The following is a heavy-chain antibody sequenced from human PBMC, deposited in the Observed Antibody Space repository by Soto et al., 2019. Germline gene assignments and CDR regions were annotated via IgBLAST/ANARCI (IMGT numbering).Heavy chain of an antibody. D-gene: IGHD3-10*01. V-gene: IGHV4-34*01. CDR2: INHSGST. CDR3: ARESATRRVWFGEPDYYYYGVDV. J-gene: IGHJ6*02. Sequence: PSETLSLTCAVYGGSFSGYYWSWIRQPPGKGLEWIGEINHSGSTNYNPSLKSRVTISVDTSKNQFSLKLSSVAAADTAVYYCARESATRRVWFGEPDYYYYGVDVWGQGTTVT. CDR1: GGSFSGYY.